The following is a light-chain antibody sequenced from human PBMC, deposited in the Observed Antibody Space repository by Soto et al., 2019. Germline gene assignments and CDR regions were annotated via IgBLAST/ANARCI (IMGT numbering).Light chain of an antibody. CDR2: SNN. V-gene: IGLV1-44*01. CDR1: SSNIGCNT. CDR3: AAWDDSLNGPV. Sequence: QLVLTQPPSASGTPGQRVTISCSGSSSNIGCNTVNWYQQLPGTAPKLLIYSNNQRPSGVPDRFAGSKSGTSASLAISVLQSEDEADYYCAAWDDSLNGPVFGGGTKLTVL. J-gene: IGLJ2*01.